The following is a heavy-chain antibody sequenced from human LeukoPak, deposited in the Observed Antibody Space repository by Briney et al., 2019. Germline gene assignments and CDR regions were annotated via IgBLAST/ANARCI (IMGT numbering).Heavy chain of an antibody. J-gene: IGHJ5*02. CDR3: ARSGYCSSTSCYTPLWWFDP. D-gene: IGHD2-2*02. CDR1: GGSISSYY. CDR2: IYTSGST. Sequence: SETLSLTCTVSGGSISSYYWSWIRQPAGKGLEWIGRIYTSGSTNYNPSLKSRVTISVDTSKNQFSLKLSSVTAADTAVYYCARSGYCSSTSCYTPLWWFDPWGQGTLVTVSS. V-gene: IGHV4-4*07.